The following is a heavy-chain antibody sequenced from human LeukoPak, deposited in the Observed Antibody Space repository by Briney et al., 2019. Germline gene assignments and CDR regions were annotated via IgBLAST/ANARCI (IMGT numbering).Heavy chain of an antibody. D-gene: IGHD6-6*01. CDR1: GESFSGHY. V-gene: IGHV4-34*01. CDR2: INHSGIT. CDR3: ARAVTARPLDY. Sequence: SETLSLTCAVYGESFSGHYWTWVRQPPGKGLEWIGEINHSGITNYNPSLKSRVIISVDTSKNQFSLKLSSVTAADTAVYYCARAVTARPLDYWGQGTLVTVSS. J-gene: IGHJ4*02.